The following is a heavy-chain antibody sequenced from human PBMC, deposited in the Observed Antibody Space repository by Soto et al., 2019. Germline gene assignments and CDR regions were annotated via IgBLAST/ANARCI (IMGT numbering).Heavy chain of an antibody. CDR3: AIGELGTTTDAFNI. V-gene: IGHV4-30-2*01. CDR1: GGSISSGDYS. D-gene: IGHD1-7*01. J-gene: IGHJ3*02. Sequence: QLQLQESGSGLVKPSQTLSLTCAVSGGSISSGDYSWSWIRQAPGKGLEWIGYMYHSGSTYYNPSLKSRVTISVDRSKNQLSLKLSSVTAADTAVYYCAIGELGTTTDAFNIWGQGTMVTVSS. CDR2: MYHSGST.